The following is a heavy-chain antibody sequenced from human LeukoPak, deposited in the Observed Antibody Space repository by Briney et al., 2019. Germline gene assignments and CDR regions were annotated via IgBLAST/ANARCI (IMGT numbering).Heavy chain of an antibody. CDR1: GFTFSTYA. V-gene: IGHV3-7*01. Sequence: GGSLRLSCAASGFTFSTYAMTWVRQAPGKGLEWVAKIKEDGSEKYYVDSVKGRFTISRDNAKNSLFLQMNSLRAEDTAVYYCARGGDRSGYYSLDYWGQGTLVTVSS. D-gene: IGHD3-22*01. J-gene: IGHJ4*02. CDR3: ARGGDRSGYYSLDY. CDR2: IKEDGSEK.